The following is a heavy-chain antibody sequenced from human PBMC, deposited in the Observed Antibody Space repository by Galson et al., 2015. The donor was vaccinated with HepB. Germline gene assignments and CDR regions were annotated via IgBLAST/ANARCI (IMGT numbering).Heavy chain of an antibody. CDR1: GFTFSSYS. J-gene: IGHJ6*02. D-gene: IGHD6-19*01. CDR2: ISSSSSTI. Sequence: SLRLSCAASGFTFSSYSMNWVRQAPGKGLEWVSYISSSSSTIYYADSVKGRFTISRDNAKNSLYLQMNSLRDEDTAVYYCARRTNIAVAHPAQPMDVWGQGTTVTVSS. V-gene: IGHV3-48*02. CDR3: ARRTNIAVAHPAQPMDV.